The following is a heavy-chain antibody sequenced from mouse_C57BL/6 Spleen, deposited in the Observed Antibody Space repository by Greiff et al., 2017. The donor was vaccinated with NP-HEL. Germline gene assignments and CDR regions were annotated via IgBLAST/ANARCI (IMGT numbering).Heavy chain of an antibody. CDR3: ARTYEYVYAMDY. CDR2: INPNNGGT. D-gene: IGHD2-4*01. J-gene: IGHJ4*01. CDR1: GYTFTDYN. Sequence: EVQLQQSGPELVKPGASVKMSCKASGYTFTDYNMHWVKQSHGKSLEWIGYINPNNGGTSYNQKFKGKATLTVNKSSSTAYMELRSLTSEESAVYYWARTYEYVYAMDYWGQGTSVTVSS. V-gene: IGHV1-22*01.